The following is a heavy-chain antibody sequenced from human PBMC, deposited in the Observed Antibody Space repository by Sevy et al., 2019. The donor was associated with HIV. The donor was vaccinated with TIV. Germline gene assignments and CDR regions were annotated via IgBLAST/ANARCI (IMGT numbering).Heavy chain of an antibody. V-gene: IGHV3-30*18. D-gene: IGHD3-9*01. Sequence: GGSLRLSCAASGFTFSRYGMHWVRQAPGKGLEWVAVISFDGGKKYYGDSVKGRFTISRDNSKNTLYLAMSSLSPEDTAVYYCAKLDYDILTGNPDYWGQGTLVTVSS. CDR1: GFTFSRYG. CDR3: AKLDYDILTGNPDY. CDR2: ISFDGGKK. J-gene: IGHJ4*02.